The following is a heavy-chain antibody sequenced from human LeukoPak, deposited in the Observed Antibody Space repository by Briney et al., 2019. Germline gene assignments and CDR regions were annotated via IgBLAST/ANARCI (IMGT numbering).Heavy chain of an antibody. CDR2: IYYSGST. CDR3: ARAGGYGGYDRTPIDY. V-gene: IGHV4-31*11. J-gene: IGHJ4*02. D-gene: IGHD5-12*01. CDR1: GGSISSGGYY. Sequence: PSETLSLTCAVSGGSISSGGYYWSWIRQHPGKGLEWIGYIYYSGSTYYNPSLKSRVTISVDTSKNQFSLKLSSVTAADTAVYYCARAGGYGGYDRTPIDYWGQGTLITVSS.